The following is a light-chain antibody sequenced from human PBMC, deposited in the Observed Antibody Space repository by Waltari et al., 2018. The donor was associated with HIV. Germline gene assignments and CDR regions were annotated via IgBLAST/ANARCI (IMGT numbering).Light chain of an antibody. CDR3: QSYDRSQSGSLV. Sequence: QSVLTQPPSVSGAPGQRVTIACTGTRSNIGAGFDVHWYQQIPGNAPQLLIYDNNRRPSGAPDRFAVSKSGTSASLAITGLQSEDEADYYCQSYDRSQSGSLVFGGGTKLTVL. CDR2: DNN. J-gene: IGLJ2*01. CDR1: RSNIGAGFD. V-gene: IGLV1-40*01.